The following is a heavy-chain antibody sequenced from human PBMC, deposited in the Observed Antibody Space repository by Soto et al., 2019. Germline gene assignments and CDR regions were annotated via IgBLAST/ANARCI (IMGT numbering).Heavy chain of an antibody. CDR3: ARQGVRAYSSSWYRTGPYYYYYGMDV. Sequence: PSETLSLTCTVSGGSISSGGYYWSWIRQHPGKGLEWIWYMFYSGSTYYNPSHKSRVTISVDTSKNQFSLKLSSVTAADTAVYYCARQGVRAYSSSWYRTGPYYYYYGMDVWGQGTTVTVSS. CDR1: GGSISSGGYY. V-gene: IGHV4-31*03. J-gene: IGHJ6*02. D-gene: IGHD6-13*01. CDR2: MFYSGST.